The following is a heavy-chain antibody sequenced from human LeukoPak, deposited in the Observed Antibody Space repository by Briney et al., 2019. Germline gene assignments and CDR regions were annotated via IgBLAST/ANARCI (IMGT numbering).Heavy chain of an antibody. CDR2: IYSGGST. V-gene: IGHV3-53*01. CDR3: AKVRYSGYPDASDI. D-gene: IGHD5-12*01. Sequence: GGSLRLSCAASGFTVSSNYMSWVRQAPGKGLEWVSVIYSGGSTYYADSVKGRFTISRDNSKNTLYLQMNSLRAEDTAVYYCAKVRYSGYPDASDIWGQGTMVTVSS. J-gene: IGHJ3*02. CDR1: GFTVSSNY.